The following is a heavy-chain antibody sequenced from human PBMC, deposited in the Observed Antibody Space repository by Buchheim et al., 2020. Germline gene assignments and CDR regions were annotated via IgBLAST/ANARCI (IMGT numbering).Heavy chain of an antibody. V-gene: IGHV1-69*12. D-gene: IGHD4-11*01. Sequence: QVQLVQSGAEVKKPGSSVKVSCKASVGTFSSYAISWVRQAPGQGLEWMGGIIPIFGTANYAQKFQGRVTITADESTSTAYMELSSVRSEDTAVYYCASNYVNPSLYYYYGMDVWGQGTT. CDR2: IIPIFGTA. CDR3: ASNYVNPSLYYYYGMDV. J-gene: IGHJ6*02. CDR1: VGTFSSYA.